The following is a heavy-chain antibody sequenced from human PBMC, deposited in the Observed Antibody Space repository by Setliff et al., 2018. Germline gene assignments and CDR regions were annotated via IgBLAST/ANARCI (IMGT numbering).Heavy chain of an antibody. J-gene: IGHJ6*03. CDR2: IGHTGSI. V-gene: IGHV4-38-2*02. D-gene: IGHD2-15*01. Sequence: TSETLSLTCTVSGYSISSGYIWGWIRQPPGKGLEWVGNIGHTGSINYNPSLKSRLTISRDTSKNQVSLKLNSVTATDTAVYYCARIRLCGGRVICPPGRYVDVWGKGTTVTVSS. CDR1: GYSISSGYI. CDR3: ARIRLCGGRVICPPGRYVDV.